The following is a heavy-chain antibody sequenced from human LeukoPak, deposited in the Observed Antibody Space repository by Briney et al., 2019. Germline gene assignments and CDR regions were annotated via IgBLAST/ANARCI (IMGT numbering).Heavy chain of an antibody. D-gene: IGHD2-15*01. V-gene: IGHV3-30*02. CDR3: TKGDFFACSDYQGLFDS. Sequence: GGSLRLSCAASGFTFSSYGMHWVRQAPGKGLEWVAFIRYDGSNKYYADSVKGRFTISRDNAKNSPYLQMNSLRVEDTALYFCTKGDFFACSDYQGLFDSWGQGTLVTVSS. CDR2: IRYDGSNK. CDR1: GFTFSSYG. J-gene: IGHJ4*02.